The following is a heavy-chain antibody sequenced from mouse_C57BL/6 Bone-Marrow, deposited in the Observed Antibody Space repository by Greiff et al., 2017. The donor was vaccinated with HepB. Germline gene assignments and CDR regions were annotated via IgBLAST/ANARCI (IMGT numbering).Heavy chain of an antibody. J-gene: IGHJ1*03. CDR3: ARGTGYWYFDV. V-gene: IGHV5-12*01. D-gene: IGHD3-3*01. Sequence: EVQWVESGGGLVQPGGSLKLSCAASGFTFSDYYMYWVRQTPEKRLEWVAYISNGGGSTYYPDTVKGRFTISRDNAKNTLYLQMSRLKSEDTAMYYCARGTGYWYFDVWGTGTTVTVSS. CDR1: GFTFSDYY. CDR2: ISNGGGST.